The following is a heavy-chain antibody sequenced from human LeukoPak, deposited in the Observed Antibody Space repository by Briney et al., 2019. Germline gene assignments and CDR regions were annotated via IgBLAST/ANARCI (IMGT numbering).Heavy chain of an antibody. CDR2: INGDASNT. J-gene: IGHJ6*03. CDR3: AKDGVGSPWGYILTGYYSVSGYYYMDV. D-gene: IGHD3-9*01. V-gene: IGHV3-23*01. CDR1: GFTFSSYA. Sequence: PGGSLRLSCAASGFTFSSYAMSWVRQAPGKGLEWVARINGDASNTTYADSVKGRFTISRDNSKNTLYLQMNSLRAEDTAVYYCAKDGVGSPWGYILTGYYSVSGYYYMDVWGKGTTVTISS.